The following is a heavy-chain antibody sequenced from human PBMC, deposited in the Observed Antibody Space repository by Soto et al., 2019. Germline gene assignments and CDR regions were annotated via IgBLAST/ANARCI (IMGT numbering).Heavy chain of an antibody. J-gene: IGHJ3*02. D-gene: IGHD1-7*01. V-gene: IGHV4-59*01. CDR1: GGSISSYY. CDR2: IYYSGST. CDR3: ARDSFKRDWNYRFGAFDI. Sequence: QVQLQESGPGLVKPSETLSLTCTVSGGSISSYYWSWIRQPPGKGLEWIGYIYYSGSTNYNPSLKSRVTISVDTSKNQSSLKLSSVTAADTAVYYCARDSFKRDWNYRFGAFDIWGLGTMVTVSS.